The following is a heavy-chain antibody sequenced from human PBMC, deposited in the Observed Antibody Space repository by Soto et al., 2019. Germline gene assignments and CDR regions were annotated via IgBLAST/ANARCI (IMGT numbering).Heavy chain of an antibody. V-gene: IGHV1-18*01. CDR1: GYTFTSYG. Sequence: ASVKVSCKASGYTFTSYGISWVRQAPGQGLEWMGWISAYNGNTNYAQKLQGRVTMTTDTSTSTAYMELRSLRSDDTAVYYCARDRDQLLNYYYYYGMDFSGQGTTVTVSS. CDR3: ARDRDQLLNYYYYYGMDF. J-gene: IGHJ6*02. D-gene: IGHD2-2*01. CDR2: ISAYNGNT.